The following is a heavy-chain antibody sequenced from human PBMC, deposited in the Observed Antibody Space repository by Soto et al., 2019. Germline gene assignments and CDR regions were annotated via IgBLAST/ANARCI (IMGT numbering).Heavy chain of an antibody. CDR2: IYYLGTT. J-gene: IGHJ3*02. CDR1: GGSISGYY. V-gene: IGHV4-59*01. CDR3: AKIKSKTFCI. Sequence: SETLSLTCTVSGGSISGYYWSWIRQPPGKGLEWIGYIYYLGTTSYNPSLRSRVTLSEDTSRNQFSLKLSSVTAADTAIYYCAKIKSKTFCIWGQGKRVT.